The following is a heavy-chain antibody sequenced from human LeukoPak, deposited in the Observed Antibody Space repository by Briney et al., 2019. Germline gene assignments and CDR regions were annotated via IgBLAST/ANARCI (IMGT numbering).Heavy chain of an antibody. CDR3: ARDAPVGEVIMGDWFDP. V-gene: IGHV4-39*07. CDR1: GGSISSSSYY. CDR2: IYYSGST. Sequence: SETLSLTCTVSGGSISSSSYYWGWIRQPPGKGLEWIGSIYYSGSTYYNPSLKSRVTMSVDTSKNQFSLKLSSVTAADTAVYYCARDAPVGEVIMGDWFDPWGQGTLVTVSS. D-gene: IGHD3-3*01. J-gene: IGHJ5*02.